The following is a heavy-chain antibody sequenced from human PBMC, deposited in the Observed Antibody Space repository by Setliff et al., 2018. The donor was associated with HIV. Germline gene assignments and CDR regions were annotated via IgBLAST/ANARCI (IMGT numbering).Heavy chain of an antibody. Sequence: GGSLRLSCAASGFTFSSYWTHWVRQAPGKGLVWVSRINGDGSSTTYADSVKGRFTISRDNAKNTLYLQMNSLRAEDTAVYYCARGGSYSHGAFDIWGQGTMVTVSS. V-gene: IGHV3-74*01. CDR3: ARGGSYSHGAFDI. CDR2: INGDGSST. CDR1: GFTFSSYW. J-gene: IGHJ3*02. D-gene: IGHD1-26*01.